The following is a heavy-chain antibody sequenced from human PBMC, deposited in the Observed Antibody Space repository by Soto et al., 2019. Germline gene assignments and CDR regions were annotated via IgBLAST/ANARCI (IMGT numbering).Heavy chain of an antibody. D-gene: IGHD3-16*02. CDR3: ARLIRLGELSQPYYFDY. Sequence: SETLSLTCAVYGGSFSGYYWSWIRQPPGKGLEWIGEINHSGSTNYNPSLKSRVTISVDTSKNQFSLKLSSVTAADTAVYYCARLIRLGELSQPYYFDYWGQGTLVPVSS. CDR2: INHSGST. CDR1: GGSFSGYY. V-gene: IGHV4-34*01. J-gene: IGHJ4*02.